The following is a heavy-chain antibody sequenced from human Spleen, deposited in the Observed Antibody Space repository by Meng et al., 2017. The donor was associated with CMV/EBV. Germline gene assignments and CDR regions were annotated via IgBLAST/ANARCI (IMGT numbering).Heavy chain of an antibody. J-gene: IGHJ6*02. CDR3: ARDSSSGYYYGMDV. CDR2: IFSTGTYI. V-gene: IGHV3-21*01. CDR1: GFTFSRYW. Sequence: GESLKISCAASGFTFSRYWMTWVRQAPGKGLEWVSSIFSTGTYIAYADSVKGRFTISRDNAKSSLHLQMNSLRAEDTAVYYCARDSSSGYYYGMDVWGQGTTVTVSS. D-gene: IGHD3-22*01.